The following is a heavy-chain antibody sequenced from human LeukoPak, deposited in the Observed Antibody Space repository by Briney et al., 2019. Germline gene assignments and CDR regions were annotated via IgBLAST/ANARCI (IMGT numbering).Heavy chain of an antibody. V-gene: IGHV4-30-4*01. CDR3: ARDRPYGSGVLDAFDI. CDR2: IYYSGST. D-gene: IGHD3-10*01. Sequence: SQTLSLTCTVSSGSISSGDYYWSWIRQPPGKGLEWIGYIYYSGSTYYNPSLKSRVTISVDTSKYPFSLKLSSVTAADTAVYYCARDRPYGSGVLDAFDIWGQGTMVTVSS. CDR1: SGSISSGDYY. J-gene: IGHJ3*02.